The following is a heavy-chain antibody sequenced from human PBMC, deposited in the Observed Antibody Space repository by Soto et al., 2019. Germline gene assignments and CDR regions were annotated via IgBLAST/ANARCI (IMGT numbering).Heavy chain of an antibody. D-gene: IGHD4-17*01. J-gene: IGHJ4*02. V-gene: IGHV3-7*01. CDR2: IKQDGSEK. CDR1: GFTFSSYW. Sequence: GGSLRLSCAASGFTFSSYWMSWVRQAPGKGLEWVANIKQDGSEKYYVDSVKGRFTISRDNAKNSLYLQMNSLRAEDTAVYYCAKSTVGYYFDYWGQGTRVTVSS. CDR3: AKSTVGYYFDY.